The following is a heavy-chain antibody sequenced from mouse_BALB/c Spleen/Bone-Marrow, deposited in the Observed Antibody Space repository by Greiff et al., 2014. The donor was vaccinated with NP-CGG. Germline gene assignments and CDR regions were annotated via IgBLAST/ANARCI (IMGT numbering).Heavy chain of an antibody. V-gene: IGHV5-4*02. D-gene: IGHD1-1*02. J-gene: IGHJ4*01. CDR2: ISDGGTYT. CDR1: GFTFSDFY. CDR3: ARSGERYGAMDY. Sequence: EVQLVESGGDLVKPGGSLKLSCAASGFTFSDFYMFWFRQTQEKRLEWVATISDGGTYTYYPDSVKGRFTISRDNAKNNLYLQMSSLKSEDTAMYYCARSGERYGAMDYWGQGTSVTVSS.